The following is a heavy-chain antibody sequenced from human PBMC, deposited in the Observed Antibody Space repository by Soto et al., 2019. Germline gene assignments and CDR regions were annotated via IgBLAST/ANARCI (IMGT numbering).Heavy chain of an antibody. CDR1: GGTFSSYA. D-gene: IGHD5-18*01. V-gene: IGHV1-69*12. CDR2: IIPIFGTA. Sequence: QVQLVQSGAEVKKPGSSVKVSCKASGGTFSSYAISWVRQAPGQVLEWMGGIIPIFGTANYAQKFQGRVTLTADEATSTAYMEMSSLRSENKAVYYCASAAMDHYYSGMNGWGQGTTVTVSS. CDR3: ASAAMDHYYSGMNG. J-gene: IGHJ6*02.